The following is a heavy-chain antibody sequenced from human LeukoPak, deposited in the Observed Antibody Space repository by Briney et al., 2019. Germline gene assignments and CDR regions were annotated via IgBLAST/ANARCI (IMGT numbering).Heavy chain of an antibody. CDR2: IKQDGSEK. CDR1: GFTFSSYW. CDR3: ARFYTYDSSGYYYGPFGY. V-gene: IGHV3-7*01. D-gene: IGHD3-22*01. J-gene: IGHJ4*02. Sequence: GGSPRLSCAASGFTFSSYWMSWVRQAPGKGLEWVANIKQDGSEKYYVDSVKGRFTISRDNAKNSLYLQMNSLRAEDTAVYYCARFYTYDSSGYYYGPFGYWGQGTLVTVSS.